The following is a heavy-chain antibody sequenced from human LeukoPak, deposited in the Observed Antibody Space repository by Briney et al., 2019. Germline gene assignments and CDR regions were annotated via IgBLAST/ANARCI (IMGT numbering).Heavy chain of an antibody. J-gene: IGHJ4*02. CDR2: IKTDGVTT. CDR3: AKDFLGISGYFDY. Sequence: HPGGSLRLSCAASGFTLSNYWMHWVRQAPGKGLVWVSRIKTDGVTTNYADSVKGRFTISRDNAKNTLYLQMNSLRAEDTAVYYCAKDFLGISGYFDYWGQGTLVTVSS. CDR1: GFTLSNYW. V-gene: IGHV3-74*01. D-gene: IGHD7-27*01.